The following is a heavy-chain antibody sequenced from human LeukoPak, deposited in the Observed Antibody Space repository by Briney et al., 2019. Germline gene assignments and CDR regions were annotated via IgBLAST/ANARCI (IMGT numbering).Heavy chain of an antibody. J-gene: IGHJ3*02. CDR3: ARDRGFDYDILTGYGAFDI. CDR1: GGTFSSYA. CDR2: IIPIFGTA. D-gene: IGHD3-9*01. V-gene: IGHV1-69*13. Sequence: RASVKVSCKASGGTFSSYAISWVRQAPGQGLEWMGGIIPIFGTANYAQKFQGRVTITADESTSTAYMELSSLRSEDTAVYYCARDRGFDYDILTGYGAFDIWGQGTMVTVSS.